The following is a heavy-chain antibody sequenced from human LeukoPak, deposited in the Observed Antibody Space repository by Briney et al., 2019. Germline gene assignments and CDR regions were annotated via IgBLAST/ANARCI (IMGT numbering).Heavy chain of an antibody. Sequence: SVKVSCKASGGTFSSYVVDWVRQAPGQGLEWMGRIIPVFGPANYAQKFQGRVTITADETTSTAYMELTSLRSEDTAVYYCARRRIVATRSPIDYWGQGPLVIVSS. CDR2: IIPVFGPA. V-gene: IGHV1-69*13. D-gene: IGHD5-12*01. J-gene: IGHJ4*02. CDR1: GGTFSSYV. CDR3: ARRRIVATRSPIDY.